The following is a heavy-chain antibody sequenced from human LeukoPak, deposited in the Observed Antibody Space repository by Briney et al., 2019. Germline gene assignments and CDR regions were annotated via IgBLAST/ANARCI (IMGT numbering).Heavy chain of an antibody. CDR3: ARPRGAAAGTFGFDP. D-gene: IGHD6-13*01. Sequence: GGSLRLSCAASGFTFSSYAMSWVRQVPGKGVEWVSGISASGGSTYYAASVKGRFTLSRDNSKNTLYLQMNSLRAEDTAVYYCARPRGAAAGTFGFDPWGQGTLVTVSS. V-gene: IGHV3-23*01. J-gene: IGHJ5*02. CDR1: GFTFSSYA. CDR2: ISASGGST.